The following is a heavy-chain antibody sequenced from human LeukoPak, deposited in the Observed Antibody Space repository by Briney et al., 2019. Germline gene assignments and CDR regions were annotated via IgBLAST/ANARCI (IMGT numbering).Heavy chain of an antibody. D-gene: IGHD6-6*01. V-gene: IGHV3-11*06. Sequence: GGSLRLSCAASGFTFSDYYMSWIRQAPGKGLEWVSYISSSSSYTNYADSVKGRFTISRDNAKNSLYLQMNSLRAEDTAVHYCARARWWSSSSPMGVWGQGTMVTVSS. CDR3: ARARWWSSSSPMGV. J-gene: IGHJ3*01. CDR2: ISSSSSYT. CDR1: GFTFSDYY.